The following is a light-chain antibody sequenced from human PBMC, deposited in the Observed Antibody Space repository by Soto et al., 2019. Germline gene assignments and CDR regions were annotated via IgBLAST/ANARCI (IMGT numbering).Light chain of an antibody. V-gene: IGLV2-18*02. CDR3: SSYTSSNSVV. CDR2: EVS. Sequence: QSALTQPHSVSGSPGQSVTISCTGTSTDVGSYNRVSWYQQPPGTAPKLMIYEVSYRPSGVPDRFSGSKSGNTASLTISVLQAEDEADYYCSSYTSSNSVVFGGGTKLTVL. J-gene: IGLJ2*01. CDR1: STDVGSYNR.